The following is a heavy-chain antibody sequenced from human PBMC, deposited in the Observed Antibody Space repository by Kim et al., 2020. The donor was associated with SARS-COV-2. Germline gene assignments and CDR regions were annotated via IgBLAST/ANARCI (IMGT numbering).Heavy chain of an antibody. CDR2: ISYSGTS. V-gene: IGHV4-59*08. D-gene: IGHD2-21*01. CDR3: AASDCYGGKPFDCFDL. J-gene: IGHJ6*02. Sequence: SETLSLTCTFSGASIRNYYWNWIRQPPGKGLEWIGYISYSGTSDYNPSLKSRVTMSVDTSKNQFSLKLNSVSAADTAVYYCAASDCYGGKPFDCFDLWGQGTRVTVSS. CDR1: GASIRNYY.